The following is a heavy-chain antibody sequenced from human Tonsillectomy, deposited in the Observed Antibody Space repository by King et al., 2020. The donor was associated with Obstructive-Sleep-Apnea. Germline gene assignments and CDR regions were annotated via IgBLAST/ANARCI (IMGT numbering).Heavy chain of an antibody. CDR2: IYYTGST. V-gene: IGHV4-59*01. Sequence: VQLQESGPGLVKPSETLSLTCTVSGGSISSYHWSWIRQPPGKGLEWIGYIYYTGSTNYNPSLKSRVTISVDTSKNQFSLKLTSVTAADTAVYYCAGGIRSSWYLVDYWGQGTLVTVSS. D-gene: IGHD6-13*01. CDR3: AGGIRSSWYLVDY. J-gene: IGHJ4*02. CDR1: GGSISSYH.